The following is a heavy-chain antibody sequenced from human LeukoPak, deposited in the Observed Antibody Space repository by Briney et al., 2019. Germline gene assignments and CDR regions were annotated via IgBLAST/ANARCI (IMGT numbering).Heavy chain of an antibody. CDR1: GLTFSSYA. CDR2: ISYDGSNK. D-gene: IGHD6-13*01. V-gene: IGHV3-30*04. J-gene: IGHJ6*02. CDR3: ARDWGDSSSWPYYYYYYGMDV. Sequence: GRSLRLSCAASGLTFSSYAMHWVRKAPGKGLEWVAVISYDGSNKYYADSVKGRFTISRDNSKNTLYLQMNSLRAEDTAVYYCARDWGDSSSWPYYYYYYGMDVWGQGTTVTVSS.